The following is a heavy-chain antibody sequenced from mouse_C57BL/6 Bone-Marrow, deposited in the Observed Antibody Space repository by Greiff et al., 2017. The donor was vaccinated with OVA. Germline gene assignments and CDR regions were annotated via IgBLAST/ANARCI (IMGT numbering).Heavy chain of an antibody. Sequence: EVKLEESGGGLVKPGGSLKLSCAASGFTFSSYAMSWVRQTPEKRLEWVATISDGGSYTYYPDNVKGRFTISRDNAKNNLYLQMSHLKSEDTAMYYCASSNLRLRYFDVWGTGTTVTVSS. D-gene: IGHD1-1*01. CDR3: ASSNLRLRYFDV. CDR1: GFTFSSYA. V-gene: IGHV5-4*03. CDR2: ISDGGSYT. J-gene: IGHJ1*03.